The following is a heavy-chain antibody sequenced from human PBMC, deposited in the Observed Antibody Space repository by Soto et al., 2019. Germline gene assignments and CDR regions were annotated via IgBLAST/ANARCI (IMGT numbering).Heavy chain of an antibody. CDR1: GYTFTSYY. D-gene: IGHD6-6*01. Sequence: ASVKVSCKASGYTFTSYYMHWVRQAPGQGLEWMGIINPSGGSTSYAQKFQGRVTMTRDTSTSTVYMELSSLRSEGTAVYYCARVESSNYYYYYGMDVWGQGTTVTSP. CDR2: INPSGGST. V-gene: IGHV1-46*01. J-gene: IGHJ6*02. CDR3: ARVESSNYYYYYGMDV.